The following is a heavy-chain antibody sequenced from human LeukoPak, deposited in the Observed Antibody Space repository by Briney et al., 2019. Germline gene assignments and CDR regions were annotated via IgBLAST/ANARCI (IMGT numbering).Heavy chain of an antibody. D-gene: IGHD3-22*01. CDR1: GPSFNSPT. CDR2: IKEDEIEI. Sequence: GRCLSPSGAAYGPSFNSPTMSWDRQPPENGREWVASIKEDEIEIHYVGSVKGRFTISRDNAKDSLYLQMNSLRVEDPAVYYCARGGFRHFVPWGQGTLVTASS. J-gene: IGHJ5*02. CDR3: ARGGFRHFVP. V-gene: IGHV3-7*01.